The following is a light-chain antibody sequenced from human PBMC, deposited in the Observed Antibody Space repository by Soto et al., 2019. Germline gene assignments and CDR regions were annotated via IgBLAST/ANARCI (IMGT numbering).Light chain of an antibody. CDR1: PSISSW. V-gene: IGKV1-5*03. J-gene: IGKJ1*01. CDR2: KAS. Sequence: DIQMTQSPSTLSASVGDRVTITCRASPSISSWLAWYQQKPGKAPKLLIYKASSLESGVPSRFSGSGSGTDFTLSIRSLQPDDFATYYCQQYNSYWTFGQGTKVEIK. CDR3: QQYNSYWT.